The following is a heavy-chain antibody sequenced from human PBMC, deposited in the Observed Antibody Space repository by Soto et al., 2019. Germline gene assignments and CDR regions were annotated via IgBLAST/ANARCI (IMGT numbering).Heavy chain of an antibody. V-gene: IGHV3-21*01. J-gene: IGHJ4*02. CDR2: ISSSSSYI. Sequence: GGSLRLSCAASGFTFSSYSMNWVRQAPGKGLEWVSSISSSSSYIYYADSVKGRFTISRDNAKNSLYLQMNSLRAEDTAVYYCASSGIVCSSTSCYFDYWGQGTLVTVSS. CDR3: ASSGIVCSSTSCYFDY. D-gene: IGHD2-2*01. CDR1: GFTFSSYS.